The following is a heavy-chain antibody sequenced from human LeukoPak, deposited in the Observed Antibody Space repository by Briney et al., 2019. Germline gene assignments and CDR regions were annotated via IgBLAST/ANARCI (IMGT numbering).Heavy chain of an antibody. Sequence: RGSLRLSCAASGLTFSSFSMNWVRQAPGKGLEWVSYISSSSSTIYYADSVKGRFTISRDNAKNSLYLQMNSLRDEDTAVYYCARGPTHSSSWYQYWGQGTLVTVSS. CDR1: GLTFSSFS. V-gene: IGHV3-48*02. D-gene: IGHD6-13*01. CDR3: ARGPTHSSSWYQY. J-gene: IGHJ4*02. CDR2: ISSSSSTI.